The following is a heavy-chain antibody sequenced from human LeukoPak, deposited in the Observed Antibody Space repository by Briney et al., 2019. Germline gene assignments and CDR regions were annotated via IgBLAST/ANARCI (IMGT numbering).Heavy chain of an antibody. D-gene: IGHD5-12*01. CDR1: GFTFSTYN. CDR3: ARESGYAVGDF. V-gene: IGHV3-53*01. CDR2: IYSDFRT. J-gene: IGHJ4*02. Sequence: GGSLRLSCAASGFTFSTYNMNWVRQAPGKGLEWASVIYSDFRTYYADSVKGRFIISKDTSKNTLYLQMNNLRADDTAVYYCARESGYAVGDFWGQGTLVTVSS.